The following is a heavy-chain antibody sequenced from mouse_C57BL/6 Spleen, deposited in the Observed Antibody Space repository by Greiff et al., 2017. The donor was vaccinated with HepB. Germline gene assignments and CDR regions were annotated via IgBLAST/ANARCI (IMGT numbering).Heavy chain of an antibody. D-gene: IGHD1-1*01. CDR2: INPSTGGT. CDR1: GYSFTGYY. CDR3: ARSYYYGSSPKWYFDV. Sequence: VQLQQSGPELVKPGASVKISCKASGYSFTGYYMNWVKQSPEKSLEWIGEINPSTGGTTYNQKFKAKATLTVDKSSSTAYMQLKSLTSEDSAVYYCARSYYYGSSPKWYFDVWGTGTTVTVSS. V-gene: IGHV1-42*01. J-gene: IGHJ1*03.